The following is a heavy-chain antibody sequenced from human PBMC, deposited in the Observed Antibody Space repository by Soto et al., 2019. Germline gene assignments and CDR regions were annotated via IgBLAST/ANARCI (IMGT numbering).Heavy chain of an antibody. J-gene: IGHJ6*02. CDR2: INAGNGNT. Sequence: ASVTVSCKASVYTLTSYAIHWVRQDPGQRLEWMGWINAGNGNTKYSQKFQGRVTITRDTSASTAYMELSSLRSEDTAVYYCARDLSIAGADLIFYYYYYGMDVWGQGTTVTVSS. CDR1: VYTLTSYA. CDR3: ARDLSIAGADLIFYYYYYGMDV. V-gene: IGHV1-3*01. D-gene: IGHD6-13*01.